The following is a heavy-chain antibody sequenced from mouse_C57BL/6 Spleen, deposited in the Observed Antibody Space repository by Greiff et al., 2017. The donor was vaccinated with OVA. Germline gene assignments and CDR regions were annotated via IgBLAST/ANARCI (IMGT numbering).Heavy chain of an antibody. Sequence: QVQLKQPGAELVKPGASVKLSCKASGYTFTSYWMHWVKQRPGQGLEWIGMIHPNSGSTNYNEKLKSKATLTVDKSSSTAYMQRSSLTSEYSAVYYCARGNDEGFDYWGQGTTLTVSS. D-gene: IGHD2-12*01. CDR3: ARGNDEGFDY. V-gene: IGHV1-64*01. CDR1: GYTFTSYW. CDR2: IHPNSGST. J-gene: IGHJ2*01.